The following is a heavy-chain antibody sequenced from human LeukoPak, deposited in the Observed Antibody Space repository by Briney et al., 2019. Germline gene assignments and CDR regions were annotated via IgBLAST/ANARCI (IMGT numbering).Heavy chain of an antibody. D-gene: IGHD3/OR15-3a*01. Sequence: TGGSLRLSCAASGFTLSDYYMSWIRQAPGKGLEWVSYSSSSGSTIYYADSVKGRFAISRDNAKNSLYLQMNSLRAEDTAVYYCAGRRDFIDYWGQGTLVTVSS. J-gene: IGHJ4*02. CDR3: AGRRDFIDY. V-gene: IGHV3-11*01. CDR2: SSSSGSTI. CDR1: GFTLSDYY.